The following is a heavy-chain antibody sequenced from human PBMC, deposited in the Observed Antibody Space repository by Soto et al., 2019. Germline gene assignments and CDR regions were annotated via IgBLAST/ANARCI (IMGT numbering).Heavy chain of an antibody. Sequence: QVQLQESGPGLVKPSETLSLTCTVSGGSISSYYWSWIRQPPGKGLEWIGYIYYSGSTNYNPSLKRRVTISVDTSKNQFSLKLSSVTAADTAVYYCARRDGDGFDIWGQGTMVTVSP. CDR3: ARRDGDGFDI. V-gene: IGHV4-59*08. CDR2: IYYSGST. CDR1: GGSISSYY. J-gene: IGHJ3*02.